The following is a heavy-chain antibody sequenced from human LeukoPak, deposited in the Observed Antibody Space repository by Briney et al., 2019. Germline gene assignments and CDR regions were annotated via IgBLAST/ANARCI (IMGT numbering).Heavy chain of an antibody. Sequence: GGSLRLSCAASGFTFSSYGMHWVRQAPGKGLEWVAFIRYDGSKKYFADSVKGRFTISRDNSKNTLYLQMNTLRAEDTAVYYCAKGDLYVGFDYWGQGTLVTVSS. CDR2: IRYDGSKK. CDR3: AKGDLYVGFDY. CDR1: GFTFSSYG. J-gene: IGHJ4*02. D-gene: IGHD3-16*01. V-gene: IGHV3-30*02.